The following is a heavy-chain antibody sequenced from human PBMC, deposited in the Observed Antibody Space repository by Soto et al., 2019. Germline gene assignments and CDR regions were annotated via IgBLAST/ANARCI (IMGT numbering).Heavy chain of an antibody. CDR2: IYYSGST. V-gene: IGHV4-59*01. D-gene: IGHD5-18*01. Sequence: SETLSLTCTVSGGSISSYYWSWIRQPPGKGLEWIGYIYYSGSTNYNPSLKSRVTISVDTSKNQFSLKLSSVTAADTAVYYCARSPRVYSYGSAKLKFDPWG. J-gene: IGHJ5*02. CDR3: ARSPRVYSYGSAKLKFDP. CDR1: GGSISSYY.